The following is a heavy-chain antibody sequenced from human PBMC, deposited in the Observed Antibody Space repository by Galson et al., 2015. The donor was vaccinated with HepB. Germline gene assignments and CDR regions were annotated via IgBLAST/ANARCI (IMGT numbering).Heavy chain of an antibody. D-gene: IGHD6-19*01. CDR2: TYYRSKWYN. V-gene: IGHV6-1*01. CDR3: ARECEIALAGNVYYYYYYGMDV. J-gene: IGHJ6*02. CDR1: GDSVSSNSAA. Sequence: CAISGDSVSSNSAAWNWIRQSPSRGLEWLGRTYYRSKWYNDYAVSVKSRITINPDTSKNQFSLQLNSVTPEDTAVYYCARECEIALAGNVYYYYYYGMDVWGQGTTVTVSS.